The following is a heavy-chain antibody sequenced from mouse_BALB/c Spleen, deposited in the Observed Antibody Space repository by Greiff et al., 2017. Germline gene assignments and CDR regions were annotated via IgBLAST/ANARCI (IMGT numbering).Heavy chain of an antibody. CDR2: IYPGNGDT. CDR3: ARSNGNYWFAD. Sequence: QVQLKQPGAELVKPGASVKMSCKASGYTFTSYNMHWVKQTPGQGLEWIGAIYPGNGDTSYNQKFKGKATLTADKSSSTAYMQLSSLTSEDSAVYYCARSNGNYWFADWGQGTLVTVSA. CDR1: GYTFTSYN. J-gene: IGHJ3*01. V-gene: IGHV1-12*01. D-gene: IGHD2-1*01.